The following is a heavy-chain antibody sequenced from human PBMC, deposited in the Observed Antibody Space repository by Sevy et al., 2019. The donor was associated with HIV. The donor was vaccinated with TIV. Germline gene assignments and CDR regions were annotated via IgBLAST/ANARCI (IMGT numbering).Heavy chain of an antibody. V-gene: IGHV3-30*18. Sequence: GGSLRLSCAASGFRFSDYGMHWVRQAPGKGLEWVAFISDNGSKKYLADSMKGRSTISRDNSKDIVFLQVHSLRGEDTAIYYCAKGRYFIRGYTDHWGQGTLVTVSS. CDR1: GFRFSDYG. D-gene: IGHD6-13*01. J-gene: IGHJ4*02. CDR2: ISDNGSKK. CDR3: AKGRYFIRGYTDH.